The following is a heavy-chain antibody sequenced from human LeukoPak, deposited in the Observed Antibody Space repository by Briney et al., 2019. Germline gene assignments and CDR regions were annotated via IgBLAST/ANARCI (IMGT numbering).Heavy chain of an antibody. J-gene: IGHJ4*02. CDR1: GFTFRGYW. D-gene: IGHD3-22*01. Sequence: PGGSLRLSCAASGFTFRGYWMYWVRQAPGKGLVWVSRINSDGSITNYADSVKGRFTISRDNAKNTLYMHMSSLRAEDTAIYYCARGAVVSGGYYFGHRYYFDYWGQGPRSPSPQ. V-gene: IGHV3-74*01. CDR3: ARGAVVSGGYYFGHRYYFDY. CDR2: INSDGSIT.